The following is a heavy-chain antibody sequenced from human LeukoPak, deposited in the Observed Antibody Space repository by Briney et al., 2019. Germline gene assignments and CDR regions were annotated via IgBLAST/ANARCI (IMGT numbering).Heavy chain of an antibody. D-gene: IGHD5-12*01. CDR3: ARVGYSGYDYDY. J-gene: IGHJ4*02. CDR1: GFTFSSYA. V-gene: IGHV3-23*01. Sequence: PGGSLSLSCEASGFTFSSYAMSWVRQAPGKGLEWVSVISGSGDSTYYADSVEGRCTSSRDNSKDALYLQMNSLRAEDTAVYYCARVGYSGYDYDYWGQGTLVTVSS. CDR2: ISGSGDST.